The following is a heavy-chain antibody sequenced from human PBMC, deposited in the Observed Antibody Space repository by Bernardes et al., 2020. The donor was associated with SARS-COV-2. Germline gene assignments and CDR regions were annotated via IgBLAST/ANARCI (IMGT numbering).Heavy chain of an antibody. V-gene: IGHV3-9*01. Sequence: GGSLRLSCAASGFTFGNFAMHWVRQPPDMRLEWVSGINWNSGDIMYADSVKGRFTISRDNAKNSLYLQMNSLRPEDTAFYYCAKRGVGRSFDYWGQGTLVTVSS. CDR1: GFTFGNFA. CDR2: INWNSGDI. D-gene: IGHD3-10*01. J-gene: IGHJ4*02. CDR3: AKRGVGRSFDY.